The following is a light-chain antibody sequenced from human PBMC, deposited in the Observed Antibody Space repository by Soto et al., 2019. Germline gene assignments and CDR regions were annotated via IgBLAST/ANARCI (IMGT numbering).Light chain of an antibody. CDR3: QQYNNWPPRFT. CDR2: GAS. J-gene: IGKJ3*01. CDR1: QSVSSN. V-gene: IGKV3-15*01. Sequence: IVMTQSPATLSVSPGERATLSCRASQSVSSNLAWYQQKPGQAPRLLIYGASSRSTAIPARFSGSGSGTEFTLTISSLQSEEFAVYYCQQYNNWPPRFTFGPGTKVDIK.